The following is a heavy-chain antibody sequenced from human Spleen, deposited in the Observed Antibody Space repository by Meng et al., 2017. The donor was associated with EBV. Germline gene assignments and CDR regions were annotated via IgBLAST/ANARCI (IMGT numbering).Heavy chain of an antibody. V-gene: IGHV4-4*02. CDR3: ASGGGVDALGDY. J-gene: IGHJ4*02. CDR2: IYHSGST. CDR1: GGSIRSSNW. D-gene: IGHD3-16*01. Sequence: QVQLPESGPGLVKPSGTLSLTCAVSGGSIRSSNWWSWVRQPPGKGLEWIGEIYHSGSTNYNPSLKSRVTISVDKSKNQFSLKLRSVTAADTAVYYCASGGGVDALGDYWGQGTLVTVPS.